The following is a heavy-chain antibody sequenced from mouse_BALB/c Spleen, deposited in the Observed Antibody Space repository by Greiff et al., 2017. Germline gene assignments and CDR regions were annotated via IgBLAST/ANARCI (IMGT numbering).Heavy chain of an antibody. V-gene: IGHV1-66*01. CDR2: IFPGSGNT. J-gene: IGHJ2*01. Sequence: VQRVESGPELVKPGASVKISCKASGYSFTSYYIHWVKQRPGQGLEWIGWIFPGSGNTKYNEKFKGKATLTADTSSSTAYMQLSSLTSEDSAVYFCAYGSLLYWGQGTTLTVSS. CDR3: AYGSLLY. D-gene: IGHD1-1*01. CDR1: GYSFTSYY.